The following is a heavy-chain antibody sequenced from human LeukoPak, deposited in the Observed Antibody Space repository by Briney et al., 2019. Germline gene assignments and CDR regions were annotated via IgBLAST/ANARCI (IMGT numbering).Heavy chain of an antibody. CDR3: ARSGAADGTSDDY. CDR1: GYTFTSYG. D-gene: IGHD6-13*01. J-gene: IGHJ4*02. CDR2: IRAYNGNT. V-gene: IGHV1-18*01. Sequence: ASVKVSCKASGYTFTSYGISWVRQAPGQGLEWMGWIRAYNGNTNYAQKLPGRVTMTTHTPTSTAYMELRSLRSDDTAVYYCARSGAADGTSDDYWGQGTLVTVSS.